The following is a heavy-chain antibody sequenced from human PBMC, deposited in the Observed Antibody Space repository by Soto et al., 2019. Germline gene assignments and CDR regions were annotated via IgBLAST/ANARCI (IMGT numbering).Heavy chain of an antibody. CDR3: AKVKAPVGRGVRLPSYGLDV. J-gene: IGHJ6*02. D-gene: IGHD3-10*01. Sequence: EVQLLESGGGLVQPGGSLRLSCEASGFTFSSYAMNWVRQAPGKGLEWVSASRGGGSSTYYADSVKGRFTISRDNSKNTLYLRIDSLRAEDKAVYYCAKVKAPVGRGVRLPSYGLDVWGQGTTVTVSS. CDR1: GFTFSSYA. V-gene: IGHV3-23*01. CDR2: SRGGGSST.